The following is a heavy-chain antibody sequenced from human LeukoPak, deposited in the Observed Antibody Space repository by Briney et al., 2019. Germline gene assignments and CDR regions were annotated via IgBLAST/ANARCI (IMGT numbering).Heavy chain of an antibody. J-gene: IGHJ4*02. CDR2: IYYSGNT. D-gene: IGHD2-2*01. Sequence: SETLSLTCTVSGVSISSSNSYWGWIRQPPGKGLEWIGSIYYSGNTYYNASLKSQVSISIDTSKNQFSLRLTSVTAADTAVYYCARVTYCSSTSCYGYFDYWGQGTLVTVSS. V-gene: IGHV4-39*01. CDR3: ARVTYCSSTSCYGYFDY. CDR1: GVSISSSNSY.